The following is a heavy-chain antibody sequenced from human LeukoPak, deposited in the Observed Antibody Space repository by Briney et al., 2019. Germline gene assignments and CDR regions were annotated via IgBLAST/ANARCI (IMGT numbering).Heavy chain of an antibody. CDR3: ARGIGWAGSYREGFDY. Sequence: GASVKVSCKASGGTFSSYAISWVRQAPGQGLEWVGGIIPMFGTPNYAQKFQGRVTITADDSTNIAYIELSSLRSDDTAIYYCARGIGWAGSYREGFDYWGQGTLVTVSS. D-gene: IGHD1-26*01. J-gene: IGHJ4*02. CDR2: IIPMFGTP. CDR1: GGTFSSYA. V-gene: IGHV1-69*13.